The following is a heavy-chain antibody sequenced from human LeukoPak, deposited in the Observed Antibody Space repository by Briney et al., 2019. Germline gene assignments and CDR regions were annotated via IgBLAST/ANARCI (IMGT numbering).Heavy chain of an antibody. CDR1: RHILTQIT. Sequence: GASVKVSCKDPRHILTQITLRWARQAPGKGLEWMGGFDREDGETMYAQKFQGRVTMTEDTSTDTAFMELSSVRSGDTAVYYCATVGYRYGAFDYWGQGTLVTVSS. CDR2: FDREDGET. V-gene: IGHV1-24*01. CDR3: ATVGYRYGAFDY. J-gene: IGHJ4*02. D-gene: IGHD5-18*01.